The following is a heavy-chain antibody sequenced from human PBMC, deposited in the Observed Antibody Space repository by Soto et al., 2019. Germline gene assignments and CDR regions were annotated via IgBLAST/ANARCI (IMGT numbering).Heavy chain of an antibody. V-gene: IGHV1-69*13. D-gene: IGHD6-6*01. CDR2: IIPIFGTA. J-gene: IGHJ6*02. CDR3: ARGKGEQLVIGWAYYYHGMDV. Sequence: SVKVSCKASGGTFSSYAISWVRQAPGQGLEWMGGIIPIFGTANYAQKFQGRVTITADESTSTAYMELSSLRSEDTAVYYCARGKGEQLVIGWAYYYHGMDVWGQGTTVTVSS. CDR1: GGTFSSYA.